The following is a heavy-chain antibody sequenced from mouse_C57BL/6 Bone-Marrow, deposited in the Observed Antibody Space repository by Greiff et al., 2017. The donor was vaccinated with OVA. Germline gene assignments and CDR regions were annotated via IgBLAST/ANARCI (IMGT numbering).Heavy chain of an antibody. CDR3: ERRVYYYGSSYFDY. J-gene: IGHJ2*01. Sequence: QVQLQQPGAELVRPGSSVKLSCKASGYTFTSYWMHWVKQRPIQGLEWIGNIDPSDSETHYNQKFKDKATLTVDKSSSTAYMQLSSLTSEDSAVYYCERRVYYYGSSYFDYWGQGTTLTVSS. D-gene: IGHD1-1*01. V-gene: IGHV1-52*01. CDR2: IDPSDSET. CDR1: GYTFTSYW.